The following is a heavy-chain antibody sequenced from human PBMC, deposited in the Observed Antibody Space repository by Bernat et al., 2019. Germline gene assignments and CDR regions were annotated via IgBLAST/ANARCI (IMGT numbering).Heavy chain of an antibody. CDR3: ARVARIYNYYMDV. CDR2: IRQDGSET. D-gene: IGHD2/OR15-2a*01. CDR1: GFAFSNYW. J-gene: IGHJ6*03. V-gene: IGHV3-7*03. Sequence: EVQLVESGGGLVQPGGSLRLSGAVSGFAFSNYWMSWVRQAPGKGLEWVANIRQDGSETSYVDSMRGRFTISRDNAKNSLYQQMNTLRAEDTDVYYCARVARIYNYYMDVWGKGTTVTVSS.